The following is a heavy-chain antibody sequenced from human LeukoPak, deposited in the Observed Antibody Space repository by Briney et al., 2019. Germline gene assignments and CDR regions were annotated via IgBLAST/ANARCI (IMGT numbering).Heavy chain of an antibody. CDR2: ISAYNGNT. CDR3: ARVLGELSLYPWDAFDI. Sequence: GASVKVSCKGSGYTFTSYGISWVRQAPGQGLEWMGWISAYNGNTNYAQKLQGRVTMTTDTSTSTAYMELRSLRSDDTAVYYCARVLGELSLYPWDAFDIWGQGTMVTVSS. J-gene: IGHJ3*02. D-gene: IGHD3-16*02. V-gene: IGHV1-18*01. CDR1: GYTFTSYG.